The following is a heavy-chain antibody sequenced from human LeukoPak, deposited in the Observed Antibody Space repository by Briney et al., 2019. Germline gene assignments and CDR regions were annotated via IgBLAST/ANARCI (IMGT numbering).Heavy chain of an antibody. J-gene: IGHJ4*02. Sequence: GASVKVSCKASGYMFTSYGFNWVRQAPGQGLEWMGWISVYNGNSNYAQNLQGRVTMTTDTSTSTAYMELRSLRSDDTAVYYCARVPSYSSSWYFSDYWGQGTLVTVSS. CDR2: ISVYNGNS. D-gene: IGHD6-13*01. V-gene: IGHV1-18*01. CDR3: ARVPSYSSSWYFSDY. CDR1: GYMFTSYG.